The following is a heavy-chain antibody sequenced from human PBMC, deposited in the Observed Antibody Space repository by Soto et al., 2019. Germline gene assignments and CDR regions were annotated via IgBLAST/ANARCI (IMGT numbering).Heavy chain of an antibody. V-gene: IGHV1-69*06. CDR1: GGTFSSYA. CDR2: IIPIFGTA. Sequence: QVQLVQSGAEVKKPGSSVKVSCKASGGTFSSYAISWVRQAPGQGLEWMGGIIPIFGTANYAQKFQGRVRITAEKPTSTAYMGLSSRRSEDRAVYYCASPTEPTAMVPLDYWGKGTLVTVSS. J-gene: IGHJ4*02. CDR3: ASPTEPTAMVPLDY. D-gene: IGHD5-18*01.